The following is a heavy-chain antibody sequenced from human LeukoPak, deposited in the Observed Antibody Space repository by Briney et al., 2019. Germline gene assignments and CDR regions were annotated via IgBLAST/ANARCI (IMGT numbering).Heavy chain of an antibody. V-gene: IGHV3-30*19. J-gene: IGHJ3*02. CDR3: AGADPAVAGHDAFDI. D-gene: IGHD6-19*01. Sequence: GGSLRLSCAASGFTFSSYGMHWVRQAPGKGLEWVAVISYDGSNKYYADSVKGRFTISRDNSKNTLYLQMNSLRAEDTAVYYCAGADPAVAGHDAFDIWGQGTMVTVSS. CDR1: GFTFSSYG. CDR2: ISYDGSNK.